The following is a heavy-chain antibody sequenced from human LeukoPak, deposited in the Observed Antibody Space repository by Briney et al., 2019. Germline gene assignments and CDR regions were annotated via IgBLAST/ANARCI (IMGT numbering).Heavy chain of an antibody. CDR1: GGSFSGYY. V-gene: IGHV4-34*01. J-gene: IGHJ4*02. CDR3: AGSPCMSVRGVQSDY. Sequence: SETLSLTCAVYGGSFSGYYWSWIRQPPGKGLEWIGEINHSGSTNYNPSLKSRVTISVDTSKNQFSLKLSSVTAADTAVYYCAGSPCMSVRGVQSDYWGQGTLVTVSS. D-gene: IGHD3-10*01. CDR2: INHSGST.